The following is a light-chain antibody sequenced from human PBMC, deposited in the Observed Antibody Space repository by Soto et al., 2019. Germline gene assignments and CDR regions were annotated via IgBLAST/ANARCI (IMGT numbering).Light chain of an antibody. CDR2: GAS. CDR3: QQYGNPPPNA. CDR1: QSVCSSY. J-gene: IGKJ2*01. V-gene: IGKV3-20*01. Sequence: EIVLTQSPGTLSLSPGERATLSCRARQSVCSSYLARYQQKPGQAPRVLIHGASSRATGIPDRFSGSGSGTDFTLTISRLEPEDFAVYFCQQYGNPPPNAFGQGTKVEIK.